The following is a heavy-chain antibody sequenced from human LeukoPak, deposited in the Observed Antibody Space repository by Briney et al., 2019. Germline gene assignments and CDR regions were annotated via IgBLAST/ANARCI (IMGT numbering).Heavy chain of an antibody. Sequence: GGSLRLSCAASGFTFTNAWMNWVRQAPGKGLEWVGRIKSKADGETIDYAAPVKGRFTFSRDDSKNMLYLQMNSPKSEDTAVYYCSTLTSRGLSDSWGQGTLVAVSS. CDR3: STLTSRGLSDS. CDR2: IKSKADGETI. J-gene: IGHJ4*02. D-gene: IGHD1-20*01. V-gene: IGHV3-15*07. CDR1: GFTFTNAW.